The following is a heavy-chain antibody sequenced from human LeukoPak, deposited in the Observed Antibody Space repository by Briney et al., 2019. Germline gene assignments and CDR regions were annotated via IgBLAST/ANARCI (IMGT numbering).Heavy chain of an antibody. CDR1: GGSISSGGYY. CDR2: IYYSGST. Sequence: SETLSLTCTVSGGSISSGGYYWSWIRQHPGKGLEWIGYIYYSGSTYYNPSLKSRVTISVDTSKNQFSLKLSSVTAADTAVYYCARDHRGDYEYGASYFDYWGQGTLVTVSS. J-gene: IGHJ4*02. V-gene: IGHV4-31*03. D-gene: IGHD4-17*01. CDR3: ARDHRGDYEYGASYFDY.